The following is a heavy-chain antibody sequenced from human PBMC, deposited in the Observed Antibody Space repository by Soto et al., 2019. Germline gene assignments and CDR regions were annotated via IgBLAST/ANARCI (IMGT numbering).Heavy chain of an antibody. CDR2: IKQDGSEK. J-gene: IGHJ6*02. D-gene: IGHD3-3*01. V-gene: IGHV3-7*03. Sequence: GGSLRLSCAASGFTFSSYWMSWVRQAPGKGLEWVANIKQDGSEKYYVDSVKGRFTISRDNAKNSLYLQMNSLRAEDTAVYYCAKTPLRFLEWLLARMDVWGQGTTVTVSS. CDR1: GFTFSSYW. CDR3: AKTPLRFLEWLLARMDV.